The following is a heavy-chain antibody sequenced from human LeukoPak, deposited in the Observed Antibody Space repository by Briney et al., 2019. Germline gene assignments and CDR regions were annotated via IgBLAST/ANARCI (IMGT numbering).Heavy chain of an antibody. CDR2: INPNSGGT. D-gene: IGHD2-15*01. J-gene: IGHJ4*02. V-gene: IGHV1-2*02. Sequence: ASVKVSCKASGGTFSSYAISWVRQAPGQGLEWMGWINPNSGGTNYAQKFQGRVTMTRDTSISTAYMELSRLRSDDTAVYYCATGGYCSGGSCYSRPLDYWGQGTLVTVSS. CDR3: ATGGYCSGGSCYSRPLDY. CDR1: GGTFSSYA.